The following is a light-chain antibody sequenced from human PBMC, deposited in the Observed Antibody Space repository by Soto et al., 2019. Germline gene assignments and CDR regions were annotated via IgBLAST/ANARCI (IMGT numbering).Light chain of an antibody. J-gene: IGLJ3*02. Sequence: VLIPPPSVSGTPGQRVTITCSGSRSNIGTKTVNWYQKLPGSAPKLLIYDNNQRPSGVPDRFSGSKSGTSASLAISGLQSEDEADYYCATWDDSVKGWVFGGGTKLTVL. V-gene: IGLV1-44*01. CDR1: RSNIGTKT. CDR3: ATWDDSVKGWV. CDR2: DNN.